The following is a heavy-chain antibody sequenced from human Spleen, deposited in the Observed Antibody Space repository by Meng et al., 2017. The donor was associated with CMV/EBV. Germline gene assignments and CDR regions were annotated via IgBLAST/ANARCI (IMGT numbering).Heavy chain of an antibody. D-gene: IGHD4-17*01. CDR2: ISGSGDSI. Sequence: GESLKISCAASGFTFSSYAMSWVRQAPGKGLEWVSIISGSGDSIYYAESVKGRFTVSRDNSRNTLSLQMNSLRAEDTAVYYCAKGIYGDYPYGMDVWGQGTTVTVSS. CDR1: GFTFSSYA. V-gene: IGHV3-23*01. J-gene: IGHJ6*02. CDR3: AKGIYGDYPYGMDV.